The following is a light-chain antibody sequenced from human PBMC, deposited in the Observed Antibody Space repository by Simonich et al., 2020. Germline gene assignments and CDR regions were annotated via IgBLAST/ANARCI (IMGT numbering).Light chain of an antibody. J-gene: IGKJ4*01. CDR3: MQSIQLPLT. Sequence: DIVMTQTPLSLSVTPGQPASISCKSSQSLLQSDGKTSLYWYLQKPGPSPQLLIYEVSHRFSGVPGRFSGSGSGTDFTLKISRVEAEDVGVYYCMQSIQLPLTFGGGTKVEIK. CDR2: EVS. CDR1: QSLLQSDGKTS. V-gene: IGKV2D-29*02.